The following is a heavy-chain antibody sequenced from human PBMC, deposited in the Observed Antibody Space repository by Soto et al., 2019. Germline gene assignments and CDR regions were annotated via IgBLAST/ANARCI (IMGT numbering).Heavy chain of an antibody. CDR2: IYHSGST. V-gene: IGHV4-30-2*01. Sequence: QLQLQESGSGLVKPSQTLSLTCAVSGGSNSSGGYSWSWIRQPPGKGLEWIGYIYHSGSTYYNPSLKSRVTISVDRSKNQFSLKLSSVTAADTAVYYCARAVLRYFDWLFFDYWGQGTLVTVSS. CDR3: ARAVLRYFDWLFFDY. J-gene: IGHJ4*02. CDR1: GGSNSSGGYS. D-gene: IGHD3-9*01.